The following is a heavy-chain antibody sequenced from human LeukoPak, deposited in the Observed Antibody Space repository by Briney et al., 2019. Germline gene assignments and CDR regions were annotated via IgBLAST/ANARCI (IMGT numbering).Heavy chain of an antibody. CDR3: SRVASSVMVV. Sequence: GGSLRLSCTASGFTFADHAMSWVRQAAGKGLEWVGFNTSKRYGGKTEYAASAHGRFTISRDDSKSIAYLQMNSLKTEDTAVYYCSRVASSVMVVGGEGTTVTVSS. D-gene: IGHD5-12*01. V-gene: IGHV3-49*04. J-gene: IGHJ6*04. CDR1: GFTFADHA. CDR2: NTSKRYGGKT.